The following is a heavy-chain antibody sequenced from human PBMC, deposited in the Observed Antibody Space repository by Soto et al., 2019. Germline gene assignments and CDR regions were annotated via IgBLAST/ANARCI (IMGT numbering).Heavy chain of an antibody. V-gene: IGHV5-10-1*01. CDR3: ARGISVAGMPDYYGMDV. Sequence: GESLKISCKGSGYSFTSYWISWVRQMPGKGLEWMGRIDPSDSYTNYSPSFQGHVTISADKSISTAYLQWSSLKASDTAMYYCARGISVAGMPDYYGMDVWGQGTTVTVSS. CDR1: GYSFTSYW. D-gene: IGHD6-19*01. J-gene: IGHJ6*02. CDR2: IDPSDSYT.